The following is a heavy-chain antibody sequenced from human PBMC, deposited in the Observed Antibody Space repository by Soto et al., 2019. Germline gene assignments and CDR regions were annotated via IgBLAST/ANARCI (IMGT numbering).Heavy chain of an antibody. CDR3: GRASIVEPTLEYYFDY. J-gene: IGHJ4*02. CDR1: GFTVSSNY. CDR2: VYSGGSP. Sequence: GESLRLSCAASGFTVSSNYMSWVRQAPGRGLEWVSIVYSGGSPYNADSVKGRFTISGENSKNTLYLQMNSRRAEDTAVYYVGRASIVEPTLEYYFDYWGQGALVTVSS. D-gene: IGHD1-26*01. V-gene: IGHV3-53*01.